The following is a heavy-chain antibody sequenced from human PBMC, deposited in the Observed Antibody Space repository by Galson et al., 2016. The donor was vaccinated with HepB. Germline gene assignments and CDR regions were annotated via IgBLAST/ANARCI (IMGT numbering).Heavy chain of an antibody. CDR3: ARGTREFDF. J-gene: IGHJ4*02. CDR2: VSYDGKNE. Sequence: SLRLSCAASGFGFSDFAMHWVRKAPGKGLEWLALVSYDGKNEVYRDSVKGRFSISRDNPTNTLYLQLSSLRAEDTAIYYCARGTREFDFWGQGTLVTVSS. D-gene: IGHD5-24*01. CDR1: GFGFSDFA. V-gene: IGHV3-33*01.